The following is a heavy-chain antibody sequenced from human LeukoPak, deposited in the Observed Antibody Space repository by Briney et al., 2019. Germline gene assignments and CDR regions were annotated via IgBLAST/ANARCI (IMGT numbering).Heavy chain of an antibody. CDR3: ARGTDDPFDY. V-gene: IGHV4-4*07. CDR1: GGSISSYY. CDR2: IYTSGST. Sequence: SETLSLTCTVSGGSISSYYWIWIRQPAGKGLEWIVRIYTSGSTNYNPSLKSRVTMSVDTSKNQFSLKLSSVTAADTAVYYCARGTDDPFDYWGQGTLVTVSS. D-gene: IGHD1-1*01. J-gene: IGHJ4*02.